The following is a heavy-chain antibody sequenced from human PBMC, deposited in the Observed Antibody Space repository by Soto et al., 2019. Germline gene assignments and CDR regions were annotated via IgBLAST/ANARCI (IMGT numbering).Heavy chain of an antibody. CDR3: ARGNTKMVVAATTPGCTSPRYYYYYGMDV. J-gene: IGHJ6*02. Sequence: AASVKVSCKASGGTFSSYAISWVRQAPGQGLEWMGGIIPIFGTANYAQKFQGRVTITADESTSTAYMELSSLRSEDTAVYYCARGNTKMVVAATTPGCTSPRYYYYYGMDVWGQGTTVTVSS. D-gene: IGHD2-15*01. CDR1: GGTFSSYA. V-gene: IGHV1-69*13. CDR2: IIPIFGTA.